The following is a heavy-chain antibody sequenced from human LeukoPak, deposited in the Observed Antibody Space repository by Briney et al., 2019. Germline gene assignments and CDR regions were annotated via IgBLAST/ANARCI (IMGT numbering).Heavy chain of an antibody. CDR1: GFTFSSYA. J-gene: IGHJ6*02. Sequence: QPGGSLRLSCAASGFTFSSYAMHRVRQAPGKGLEWVAVISYDGSNKYYADSVKGRFTISRDNSKNTLYLQMNSLRAEDTAVYYCARVRASFCSGGSCYGLDYYYGMDVWGQGTTVTVSS. V-gene: IGHV3-30-3*01. CDR3: ARVRASFCSGGSCYGLDYYYGMDV. CDR2: ISYDGSNK. D-gene: IGHD2-15*01.